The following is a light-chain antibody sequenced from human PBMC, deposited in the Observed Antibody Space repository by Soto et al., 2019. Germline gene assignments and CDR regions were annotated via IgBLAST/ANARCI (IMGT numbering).Light chain of an antibody. CDR3: QQYDNWPPGIT. V-gene: IGKV3-15*01. J-gene: IGKJ5*01. Sequence: EIVMTQSPATLSLYPGERAALSCRASHSVSTNVAWYQQRPGQALSLLIYGASTRASGCPARFTGSGSGTEFTLTISSLQSEDFALYYCQQYDNWPPGITFGQGTRLEI. CDR2: GAS. CDR1: HSVSTN.